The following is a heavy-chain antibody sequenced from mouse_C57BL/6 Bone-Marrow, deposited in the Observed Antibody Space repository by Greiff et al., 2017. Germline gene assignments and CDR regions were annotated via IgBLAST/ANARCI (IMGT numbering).Heavy chain of an antibody. J-gene: IGHJ2*01. CDR2: IYPRSGNT. D-gene: IGHD1-1*01. CDR3: ARGYGGSHYFDY. Sequence: QVQLKQSGAELARPGASVKLSCKASGYTFTSYGISWVKQRTGQGLEWIGEIYPRSGNTYYNEKFKGKATLTADKSSSTAYMELRSLTSEDSAVYFCARGYGGSHYFDYWGQGTPLTVSS. V-gene: IGHV1-81*01. CDR1: GYTFTSYG.